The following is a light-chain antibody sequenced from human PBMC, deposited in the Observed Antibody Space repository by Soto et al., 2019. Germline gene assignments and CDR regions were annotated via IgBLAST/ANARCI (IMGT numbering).Light chain of an antibody. CDR2: GAS. J-gene: IGKJ4*01. V-gene: IGKV3D-15*01. CDR1: QSVSSN. CDR3: EQYDKSIT. Sequence: EILMTQSPATLSVSPGERATLSCRASQSVSSNLAWYQQKPGQAPRLLIYGASSRATGIPDRFSGSGSGTEFTLTINRMEPEDFAVYYCEQYDKSITFGGGTKVDIK.